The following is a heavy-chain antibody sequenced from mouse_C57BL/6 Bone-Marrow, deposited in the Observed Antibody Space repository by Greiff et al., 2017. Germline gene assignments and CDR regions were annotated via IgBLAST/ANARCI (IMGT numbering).Heavy chain of an antibody. J-gene: IGHJ2*01. Sequence: QVHVKQSGAELARPGASVKLSCKASGYTFTSYGISWVKQRTGQGLEWIGEIYPRSGNTYYNEKFKGKATLTADKSSSAAYMELRSLTSEDSAVYFCAKGDYGYGFFDYGGQGTTLTVSS. CDR2: IYPRSGNT. D-gene: IGHD2-2*01. CDR3: AKGDYGYGFFDY. V-gene: IGHV1-81*01. CDR1: GYTFTSYG.